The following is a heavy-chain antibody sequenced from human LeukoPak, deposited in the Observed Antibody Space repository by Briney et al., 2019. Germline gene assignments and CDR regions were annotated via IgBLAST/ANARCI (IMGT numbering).Heavy chain of an antibody. Sequence: SETLSLTCTVSGGSISSYHWSWIRQPPGKGLEWIGYIYYIGRTNYNPSLKSRVTISVDMSKNQFSLKLSSVTAADTAVYYCARVLWFGEGNYYMDVWGKGTTVTISS. CDR3: ARVLWFGEGNYYMDV. V-gene: IGHV4-59*01. CDR2: IYYIGRT. CDR1: GGSISSYH. D-gene: IGHD3-10*01. J-gene: IGHJ6*03.